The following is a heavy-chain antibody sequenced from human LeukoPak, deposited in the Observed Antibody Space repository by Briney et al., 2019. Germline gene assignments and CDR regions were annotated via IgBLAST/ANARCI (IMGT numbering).Heavy chain of an antibody. CDR1: GFTFSSCS. V-gene: IGHV3-21*01. D-gene: IGHD4-17*01. J-gene: IGHJ4*02. Sequence: GGSLRLSCAASGFTFSSCSMNWVRQAPGKGLEWVSSISSSSSYIYYADSVKGRFTISRDNAKNSLYLQMNSLRAEDTAVYYCASYDYGDSRRIDYWGQGTLVTVSS. CDR2: ISSSSSYI. CDR3: ASYDYGDSRRIDY.